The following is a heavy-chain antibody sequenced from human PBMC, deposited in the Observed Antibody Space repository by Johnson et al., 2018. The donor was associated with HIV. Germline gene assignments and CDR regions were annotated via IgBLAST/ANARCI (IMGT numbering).Heavy chain of an antibody. D-gene: IGHD2-8*01. V-gene: IGHV3-11*04. Sequence: VQLVESGGGWVNPGGSLSLSCAASGFTFSDSYMNWIRQAPGKGLEWVSYISGSDGAIWYADSVKGQFTVSRDNAKNSFYLQMNSLRAEDTAVYYCARSVNAGRPFDIWGQGTLVTVSS. J-gene: IGHJ3*02. CDR1: GFTFSDSY. CDR2: ISGSDGAI. CDR3: ARSVNAGRPFDI.